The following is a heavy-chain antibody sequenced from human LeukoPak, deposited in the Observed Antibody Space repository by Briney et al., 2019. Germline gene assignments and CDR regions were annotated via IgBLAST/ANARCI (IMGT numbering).Heavy chain of an antibody. Sequence: GGSLRLSCAASGFTFSNAWMSWVRQAPGKGLEWVGRIKSKTDGGTTDYAAPVKGRFTISRDDSKNTLYLQMNSLKTEDTAVYYCTTCSGWYSWFDPWGQGTLVTVSS. J-gene: IGHJ5*02. D-gene: IGHD6-19*01. CDR3: TTCSGWYSWFDP. V-gene: IGHV3-15*01. CDR2: IKSKTDGGTT. CDR1: GFTFSNAW.